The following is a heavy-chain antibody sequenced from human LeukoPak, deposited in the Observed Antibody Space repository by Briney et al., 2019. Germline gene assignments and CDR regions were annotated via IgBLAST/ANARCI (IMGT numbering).Heavy chain of an antibody. CDR2: ISAHNGNT. CDR3: ARDLRVVATTPGGY. J-gene: IGHJ4*02. Sequence: ASVKVSCKASGYTFTSFGFSWVRQAPGQGLEWMGWISAHNGNTNYAQKLQGRVTLTTDTSTSTAYMELRSLRSDDTAVYYCARDLRVVATTPGGYWGQGTLVTVS. CDR1: GYTFTSFG. V-gene: IGHV1-18*01. D-gene: IGHD5-12*01.